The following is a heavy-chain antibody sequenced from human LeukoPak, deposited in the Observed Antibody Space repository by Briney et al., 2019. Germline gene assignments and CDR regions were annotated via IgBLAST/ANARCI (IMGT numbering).Heavy chain of an antibody. V-gene: IGHV4-30-2*01. CDR3: ARGLNNYDILTGYIYNWFDP. Sequence: SETLSLTCAVSGGSISSGGYSWNWIRQPPGKGLEWIGYIYHSGSTYYNPSLKSRVTISVDRSKNQFSLKLSSVTAADTAVYYCARGLNNYDILTGYIYNWFDPWGQGTLVTVSS. CDR1: GGSISSGGYS. D-gene: IGHD3-9*01. CDR2: IYHSGST. J-gene: IGHJ5*02.